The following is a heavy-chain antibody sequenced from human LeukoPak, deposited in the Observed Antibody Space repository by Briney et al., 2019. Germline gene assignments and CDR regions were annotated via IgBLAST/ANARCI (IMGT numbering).Heavy chain of an antibody. CDR1: GFTFSGYE. J-gene: IGHJ4*02. CDR3: ARESGWFYYYFDY. Sequence: GGSLRLSCAASGFTFSGYEMNWVRQAPGKGLERVSYINSRGNTKYYADSVKGRFTISRDNAKNSLYLQMNSLRAEDTAVYYCARESGWFYYYFDYWGQGTLVTVSS. D-gene: IGHD6-19*01. V-gene: IGHV3-48*03. CDR2: INSRGNTK.